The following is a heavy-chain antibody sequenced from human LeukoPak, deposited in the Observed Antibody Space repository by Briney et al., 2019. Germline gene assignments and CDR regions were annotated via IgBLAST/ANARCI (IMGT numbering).Heavy chain of an antibody. J-gene: IGHJ6*02. CDR1: GFTFSSYA. CDR3: ARDRSFLHSYRPRPIYYYYGMDV. V-gene: IGHV3-30-3*01. CDR2: ISYDGSNK. D-gene: IGHD5-18*01. Sequence: GRSLRLSCAASGFTFSSYAMHWVRQAPGKGLEWVAVISYDGSNKYYADSVKGRFTISRDNSKNTLYLQMNSLRAEDTAVYYCARDRSFLHSYRPRPIYYYYGMDVWGQGTTVTVSS.